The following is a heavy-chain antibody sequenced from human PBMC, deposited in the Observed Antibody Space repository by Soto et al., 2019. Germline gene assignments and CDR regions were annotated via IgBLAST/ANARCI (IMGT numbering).Heavy chain of an antibody. CDR2: IIPIFGTA. Sequence: QVQLVQSGAEVKKPGSSVKVSCKASGGTFSSYAISWVRQAPGQGLEWMGGIIPIFGTADYAQKFQGRVTITADDFTSTACMELSSLRSEDTAVYYCARHLGGNHYYYGMDVWGQGTTVTVSS. D-gene: IGHD3-16*01. J-gene: IGHJ6*02. V-gene: IGHV1-69*12. CDR3: ARHLGGNHYYYGMDV. CDR1: GGTFSSYA.